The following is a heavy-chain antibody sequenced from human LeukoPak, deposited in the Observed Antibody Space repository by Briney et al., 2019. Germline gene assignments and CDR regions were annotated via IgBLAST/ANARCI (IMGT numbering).Heavy chain of an antibody. Sequence: PGGSLRLSCVVSGFTFNRCWMNWVRQAPGKGLEWVAVISYDGSNKYHADSVKGRFTISRDNSKNTLYLQMNSLRAEDTAVYYCARDEGRDGYNEFDYWGQGTLVTVSS. D-gene: IGHD5-24*01. J-gene: IGHJ4*02. CDR1: GFTFNRCW. V-gene: IGHV3-30-3*01. CDR3: ARDEGRDGYNEFDY. CDR2: ISYDGSNK.